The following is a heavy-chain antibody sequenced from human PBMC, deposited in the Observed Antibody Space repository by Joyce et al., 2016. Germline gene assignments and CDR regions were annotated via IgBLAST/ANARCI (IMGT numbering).Heavy chain of an antibody. Sequence: QMQLVQSGPEVKKPGTSVKVSCKASGFTFASSAMQWVRQARGQGLEGMGGIVVGSADTNYAQKFQERVTITRVLSTRTTYMELTSLRAEDTAVYYCAAAPSIAVTADDAFDVWGQGTMVTVAS. J-gene: IGHJ3*01. CDR2: IVVGSADT. D-gene: IGHD2-21*02. CDR1: GFTFASSA. V-gene: IGHV1-58*02. CDR3: AAAPSIAVTADDAFDV.